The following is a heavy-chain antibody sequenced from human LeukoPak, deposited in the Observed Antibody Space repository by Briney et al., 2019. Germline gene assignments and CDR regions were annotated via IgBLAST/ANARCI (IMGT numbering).Heavy chain of an antibody. V-gene: IGHV3-23*01. CDR1: GFTFSSYV. CDR2: IDGSGHTT. Sequence: GGSLRLSCAASGFTFSSYVMSWVRQTPGKELEWVSAIDGSGHTTYYADSVRGRFIISRDNSKKMLYLQMNSLRAEDTATYYYARESIRSGSLKWFDPWGQGTLVTVSS. D-gene: IGHD3-3*01. J-gene: IGHJ5*02. CDR3: ARESIRSGSLKWFDP.